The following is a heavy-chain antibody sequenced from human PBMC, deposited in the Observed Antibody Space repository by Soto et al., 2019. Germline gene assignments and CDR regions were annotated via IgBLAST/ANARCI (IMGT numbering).Heavy chain of an antibody. CDR1: GFSFSSYE. D-gene: IGHD3-3*01. CDR3: ARVFDFYAMDV. CDR2: TSSSGSTI. V-gene: IGHV3-48*03. J-gene: IGHJ6*02. Sequence: GSLRLSCAASGFSFSSYEMNWVRQTPGKGLEWVSYTSSSGSTIYYADSVKGRFAISRDNAKNSLSLQMTSLRVEDTAVYYCARVFDFYAMDVWGQGTTVTVSS.